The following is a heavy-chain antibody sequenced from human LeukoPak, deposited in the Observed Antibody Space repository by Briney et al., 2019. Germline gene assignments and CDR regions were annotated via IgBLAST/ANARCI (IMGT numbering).Heavy chain of an antibody. CDR1: GFTFSNYG. Sequence: GGSLRLSCAASGFTFSNYGMHWVRQAPGKGLEWVAVISYDGSNKYYADSVKGRFTISRDNSKNTLYLQMNSLRAEDTAVYYCAKDSSSFYYFDYWGQGTLVTVSS. CDR3: AKDSSSFYYFDY. J-gene: IGHJ4*02. D-gene: IGHD6-13*01. V-gene: IGHV3-30*18. CDR2: ISYDGSNK.